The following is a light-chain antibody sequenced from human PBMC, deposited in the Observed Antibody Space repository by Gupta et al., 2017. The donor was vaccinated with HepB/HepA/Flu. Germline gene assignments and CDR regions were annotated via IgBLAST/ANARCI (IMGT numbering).Light chain of an antibody. V-gene: IGKV3-20*01. CDR1: QSVRSNA. CDR2: SAS. CDR3: QQDGGSQT. Sequence: VLTQSPGTLSLSPGERATLSCRASQSVRSNALAWYQQKPGQAPRLLIYSASSRATGIPDRFSGSGSGTDFTLTSSRREPEDFAMYYCQQDGGSQTFGQGTKVEIK. J-gene: IGKJ1*01.